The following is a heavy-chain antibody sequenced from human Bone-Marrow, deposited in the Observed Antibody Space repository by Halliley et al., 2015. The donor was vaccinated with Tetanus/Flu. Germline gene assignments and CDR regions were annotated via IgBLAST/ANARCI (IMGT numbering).Heavy chain of an antibody. CDR2: ICPGDSDT. Sequence: QLVQSGAEARKSGESLKISCKGSGYSFSNQWIAWVRQMPGRGLEWMGIICPGDSDTSYSPSFEGQVTMSAEKSISTAYLQLNALKASATAVYYGLILGGGAWYFDYWGQGTLVAVSS. J-gene: IGHJ4*02. CDR3: LILGGGAWYFDY. CDR1: GYSFSNQW. D-gene: IGHD6-19*01. V-gene: IGHV5-51*03.